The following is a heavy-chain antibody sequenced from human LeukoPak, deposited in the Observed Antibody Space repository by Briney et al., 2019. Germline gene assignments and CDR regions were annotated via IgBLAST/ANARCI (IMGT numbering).Heavy chain of an antibody. Sequence: GGSLRLSCAASGFTFSSYPMHWVRQAPGMGLEWVAVISYDGSNKYYADSVKGRFTISRDNSKNTLYLQMNSLRAEDTAVYYCARGRVVVPAAILDYWGQGTLVTVSS. CDR1: GFTFSSYP. J-gene: IGHJ4*02. V-gene: IGHV3-30*01. D-gene: IGHD2-2*02. CDR3: ARGRVVVPAAILDY. CDR2: ISYDGSNK.